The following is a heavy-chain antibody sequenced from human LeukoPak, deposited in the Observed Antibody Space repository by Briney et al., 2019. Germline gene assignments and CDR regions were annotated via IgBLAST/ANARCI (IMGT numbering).Heavy chain of an antibody. Sequence: QRGGSLRLSFVASGFPFSTYTVHWVRQAPGKGLEWISYISSTSNTIYYGDSVKGRFIVSRDNAKNSLYLQMNSLRVEDTAVYYCASPSPPTGTTDGFDYWGQGTLVAAS. V-gene: IGHV3-48*01. CDR2: ISSTSNTI. CDR3: ASPSPPTGTTDGFDY. J-gene: IGHJ4*02. CDR1: GFPFSTYT. D-gene: IGHD1-1*01.